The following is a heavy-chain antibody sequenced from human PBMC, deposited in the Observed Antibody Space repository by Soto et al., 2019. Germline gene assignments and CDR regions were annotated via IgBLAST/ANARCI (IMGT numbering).Heavy chain of an antibody. D-gene: IGHD1-20*01. CDR2: VIPMHGSE. CDR1: GGSFNGYF. Sequence: VQLVQSGAEMKKPGSSVRVSCKASGGSFNGYFITWVRQAPGQGLEWVGRVIPMHGSESHARKFGDRITLTADTLTNKASLDLRSLQSENTAVYYCATGITTSGSRRYMDVCRKGTEVNVPS. CDR3: ATGITTSGSRRYMDV. V-gene: IGHV1-69*08. J-gene: IGHJ6*03.